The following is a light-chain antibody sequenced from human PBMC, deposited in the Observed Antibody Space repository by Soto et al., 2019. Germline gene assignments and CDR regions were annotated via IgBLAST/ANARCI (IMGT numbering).Light chain of an antibody. Sequence: QSALTQPASVSGSPGQSITISCTGTSSDAGGYNYVSWYQQHPGKAPKLMIYDVSNRPSGVSNRFSGSKSGNTASLTISGLQAEDEAEYYCQAYDSSLSGSVFGGGTKLTVL. CDR2: DVS. CDR3: QAYDSSLSGSV. V-gene: IGLV2-14*01. J-gene: IGLJ2*01. CDR1: SSDAGGYNY.